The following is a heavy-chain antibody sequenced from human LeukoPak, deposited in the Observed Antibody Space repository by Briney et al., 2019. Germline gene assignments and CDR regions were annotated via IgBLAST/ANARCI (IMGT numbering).Heavy chain of an antibody. CDR2: ISYDGSNK. CDR3: ARDRAQYCSGGSCFSTPTDY. J-gene: IGHJ4*02. D-gene: IGHD2-15*01. CDR1: GFTFSSYA. V-gene: IGHV3-30*04. Sequence: GGSLRLSCAASGFTFSSYAMHWVRQAPGKGLEWVAVISYDGSNKYYADSVKGRFTISRDNSKNTLYLQMNSLRAEDTALYYCARDRAQYCSGGSCFSTPTDYWGQGTLVTVSS.